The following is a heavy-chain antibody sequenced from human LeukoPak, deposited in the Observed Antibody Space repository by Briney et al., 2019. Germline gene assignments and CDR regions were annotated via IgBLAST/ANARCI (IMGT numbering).Heavy chain of an antibody. J-gene: IGHJ4*02. V-gene: IGHV3-11*06. CDR1: GFTFSDYY. CDR3: ARVRAIVVVPAALYYFDY. Sequence: GGSLRLSCAASGFTFSDYYMSWIRQAPGKGLEWGSYISSSSSYTNYADSVKGRFTISRDNAKNSLYLQMNSLRAEDTAVYYCARVRAIVVVPAALYYFDYWGQGTLVTVPS. CDR2: ISSSSSYT. D-gene: IGHD2-2*01.